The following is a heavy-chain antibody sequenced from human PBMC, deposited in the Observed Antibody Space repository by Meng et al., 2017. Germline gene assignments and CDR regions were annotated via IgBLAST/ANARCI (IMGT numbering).Heavy chain of an antibody. CDR1: GSGVSVNC. V-gene: IGHV3-23*04. Sequence: QLEDAGGGLSRPGGSPGLSCAASGSGVSVNCVSWGRRAPGKWLEWVSAISGSRGSTYYADSVKGLFTISRDNSKYMQKRQMNSLRAEDTAVYYCAKERKAAAGTKFDYWGQGTLVTVSS. D-gene: IGHD6-13*01. CDR2: ISGSRGST. J-gene: IGHJ4*02. CDR3: AKERKAAAGTKFDY.